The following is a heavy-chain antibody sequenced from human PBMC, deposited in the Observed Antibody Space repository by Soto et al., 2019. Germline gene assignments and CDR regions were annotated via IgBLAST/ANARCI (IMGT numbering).Heavy chain of an antibody. CDR3: ATDSSGWYHRYDY. CDR1: GGSIRSYY. Sequence: LETVSLACTVSGGSIRSYYWSWLRQPPGKGLEWIGYIYYSGSTNYNPSLKSRVTISVDTSKNQFSLKLSSVTAADTAVYYCATDSSGWYHRYDYWGQGTLDPV. D-gene: IGHD6-19*01. CDR2: IYYSGST. J-gene: IGHJ4*02. V-gene: IGHV4-59*01.